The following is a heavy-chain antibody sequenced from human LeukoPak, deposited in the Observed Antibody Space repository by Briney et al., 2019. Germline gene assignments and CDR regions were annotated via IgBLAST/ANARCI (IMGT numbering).Heavy chain of an antibody. J-gene: IGHJ6*04. Sequence: GGSLRLSCAASGFTFSSYWMSWVRQAPGKGLEWVANIKQDGSEKYYVDSVKGRFTISRDNAKNSLYLQMNSLRAEDTAVYYCASGPRSSDYYYYGMDVWGKGTTVTVSS. D-gene: IGHD6-6*01. V-gene: IGHV3-7*01. CDR2: IKQDGSEK. CDR3: ASGPRSSDYYYYGMDV. CDR1: GFTFSSYW.